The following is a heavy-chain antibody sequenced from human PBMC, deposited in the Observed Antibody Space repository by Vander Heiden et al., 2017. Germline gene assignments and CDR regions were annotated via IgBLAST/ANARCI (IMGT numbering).Heavy chain of an antibody. Sequence: QVQLVQSGAEVTKPGSSVKVSCKASGGTFSSYAINWVRQAPGQGLEWMGGIIPMFGTTNYAQKFQGRVTITADESTNTAYMELSSLRSEATALYFCAICTLSSDRFRCFDYWGQGTLDTVSS. V-gene: IGHV1-69*01. D-gene: IGHD6-6*01. CDR3: AICTLSSDRFRCFDY. CDR2: IIPMFGTT. J-gene: IGHJ4*02. CDR1: GGTFSSYA.